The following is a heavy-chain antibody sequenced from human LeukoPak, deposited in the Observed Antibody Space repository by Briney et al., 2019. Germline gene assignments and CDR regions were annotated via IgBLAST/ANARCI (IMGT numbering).Heavy chain of an antibody. V-gene: IGHV4-34*01. J-gene: IGHJ4*02. CDR3: ARGCLAAAGHSLDFDY. D-gene: IGHD6-13*01. CDR1: GGTFSGYY. CDR2: INHSGST. Sequence: SETLSLTCAVYGGTFSGYYWSWIRQPPGKGLEWIGEINHSGSTNYNPSLKSRVTISVDTSKNQFSLKLSSVTAADTAVYYCARGCLAAAGHSLDFDYWGQGTLVTVSS.